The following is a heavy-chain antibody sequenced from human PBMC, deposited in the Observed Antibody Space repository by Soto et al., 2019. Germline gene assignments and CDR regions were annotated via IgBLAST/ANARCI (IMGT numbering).Heavy chain of an antibody. Sequence: EVQLVESGGGLVQPGGSLRLSCAASGFTFSSYWMSWVRQAPGKGLEWVANIKQDGSEKYYVDSVKGRFTISSDNAKNSLYLQMNSLRAEDTAVYYCAREGVVVVAATRLFPSSDYGMDVWGQGTTVTVSS. V-gene: IGHV3-7*05. J-gene: IGHJ6*02. CDR3: AREGVVVVAATRLFPSSDYGMDV. CDR2: IKQDGSEK. D-gene: IGHD2-15*01. CDR1: GFTFSSYW.